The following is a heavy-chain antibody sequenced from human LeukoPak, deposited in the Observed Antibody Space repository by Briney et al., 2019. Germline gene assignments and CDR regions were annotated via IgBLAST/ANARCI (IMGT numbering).Heavy chain of an antibody. Sequence: SVTVSCKASGGTFSSYAISWVRQAPGQGLEWMGRIIPILGIANYAQKFQGRVTITADKSTSTAYMELSSLRSEDTAVYYCASFYGSGSYPTLARPDVWGQGTTVTVSS. CDR2: IIPILGIA. CDR1: GGTFSSYA. CDR3: ASFYGSGSYPTLARPDV. D-gene: IGHD3-10*01. V-gene: IGHV1-69*04. J-gene: IGHJ6*02.